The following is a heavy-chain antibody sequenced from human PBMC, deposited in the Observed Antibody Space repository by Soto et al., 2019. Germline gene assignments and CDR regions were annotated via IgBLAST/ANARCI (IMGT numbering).Heavy chain of an antibody. J-gene: IGHJ4*02. CDR3: AREGRGSGSLNY. CDR1: GGSISSGGYY. D-gene: IGHD3-10*01. Sequence: SETLSLTCTVSGGSISSGGYYWSWIRQHPGKGLEWIGYIYYSGSTYYNPSLKSRVTISVDTSKNQFSLKLSSVTAADTAVYYCAREGRGSGSLNYWGQGTLVTVSS. CDR2: IYYSGST. V-gene: IGHV4-31*03.